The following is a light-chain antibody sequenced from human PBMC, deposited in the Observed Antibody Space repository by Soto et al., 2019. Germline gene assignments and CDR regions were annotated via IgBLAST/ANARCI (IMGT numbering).Light chain of an antibody. J-gene: IGLJ1*01. CDR3: SSYTSSNSLV. Sequence: QSVLTQPAAVSGSPGQSMTISCTETSSDVGGYDFVSWYQQHPGKAPKLMIYDVSNRPSGVSNRLSGSKSGNTASLTISGLQAEDEADYYCSSYTSSNSLVFGTGTKVTVL. CDR1: SSDVGGYDF. V-gene: IGLV2-14*03. CDR2: DVS.